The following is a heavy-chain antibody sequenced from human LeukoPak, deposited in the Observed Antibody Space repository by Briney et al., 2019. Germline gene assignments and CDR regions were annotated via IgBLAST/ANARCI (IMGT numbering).Heavy chain of an antibody. V-gene: IGHV4-4*07. CDR3: AGGYYDFWSANMRGYFDY. Sequence: SETLSLTCTVSGGSISSYYWSWIRQPAGKGLEWIGRIYTSGSTNYNPSLKSRVTMSVDTSKNQFSLKLSSVAAADTAVYYCAGGYYDFWSANMRGYFDYWGQGTLVTVSS. D-gene: IGHD3-3*01. J-gene: IGHJ4*02. CDR2: IYTSGST. CDR1: GGSISSYY.